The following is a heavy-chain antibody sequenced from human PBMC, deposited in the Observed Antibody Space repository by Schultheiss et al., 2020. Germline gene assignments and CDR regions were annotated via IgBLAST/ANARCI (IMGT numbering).Heavy chain of an antibody. CDR1: GGSISSGSYY. Sequence: SETLSLTCTVSGGSISSGSYYWSWIRQPAGKGLEWIGRIYTSGSTNYNPSLKSRVTISVDTSKNRFSLKLSSVTAADTAVYYCARVGSSSHFDYWGQGTLVTVSS. J-gene: IGHJ4*02. V-gene: IGHV4-61*02. CDR2: IYTSGST. D-gene: IGHD6-6*01. CDR3: ARVGSSSHFDY.